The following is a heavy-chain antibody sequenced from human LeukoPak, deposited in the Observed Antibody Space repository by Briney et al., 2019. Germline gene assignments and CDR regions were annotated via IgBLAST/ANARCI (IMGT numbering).Heavy chain of an antibody. D-gene: IGHD3-22*01. CDR3: ARRSSMVDNSGAFDY. V-gene: IGHV4-4*09. CDR2: IYISGST. CDR1: GGSISSYY. Sequence: SETLSLTCTVSGGSISSYYWSWIRQPPGKGLEWIGYIYISGSTNYNPSLKSRVTISIDTSKNQFSLKLSSVTAADTAVYYCARRSSMVDNSGAFDYWGQETLVTVSS. J-gene: IGHJ4*02.